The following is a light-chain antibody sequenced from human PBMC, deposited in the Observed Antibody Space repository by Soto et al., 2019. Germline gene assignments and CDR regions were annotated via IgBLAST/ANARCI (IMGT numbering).Light chain of an antibody. CDR1: QSVSSY. CDR3: EQYNNWPHA. J-gene: IGKJ4*01. V-gene: IGKV3-11*01. Sequence: EIVLTQSPATLSLSPGERATLSCRASQSVSSYLAWYQQKPGQAPRLLISDASNRATGIPARFSGSGSGTDFTLTISSLEPEDFAVYYCEQYNNWPHAFGGGTKVDIK. CDR2: DAS.